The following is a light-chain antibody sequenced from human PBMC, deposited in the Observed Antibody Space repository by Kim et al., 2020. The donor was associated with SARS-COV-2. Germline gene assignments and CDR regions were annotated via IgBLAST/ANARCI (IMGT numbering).Light chain of an antibody. CDR2: DVS. CDR3: SSYTSSSTWV. V-gene: IGLV2-14*03. J-gene: IGLJ3*02. Sequence: GQSITICCTGTSSDVGGYNDVSWYQQHPGKAPKLMIYDVSNRPSGVSNRFSGSKSGNTASLTISGLQAEDEADYYCSSYTSSSTWVFGGGTQLTVL. CDR1: SSDVGGYND.